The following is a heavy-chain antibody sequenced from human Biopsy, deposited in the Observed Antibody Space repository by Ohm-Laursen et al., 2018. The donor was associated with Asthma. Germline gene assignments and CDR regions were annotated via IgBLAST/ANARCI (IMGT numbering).Heavy chain of an antibody. CDR2: ISVYNGNT. CDR3: ARAVDYSHYYGIDV. V-gene: IGHV1-18*01. CDR1: GYTFNSAG. D-gene: IGHD3-10*01. J-gene: IGHJ6*02. Sequence: GASIKVSCKTSGYTFNSAGITWVRQAPGQGLEWRVGISVYNGNTKVAQKLQDRATMITATSTSTAYMELRSLRSDDTAVYFCARAVDYSHYYGIDVWGQGTTVTVS.